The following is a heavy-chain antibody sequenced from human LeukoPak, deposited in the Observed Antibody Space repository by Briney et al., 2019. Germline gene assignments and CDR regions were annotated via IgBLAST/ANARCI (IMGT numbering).Heavy chain of an antibody. CDR1: GGSFSGYY. Sequence: SETLSLTCAVYGGSFSGYYWSWIRQPPGKGLEWIGEINHSGSTNYNPSLRSRVTISVDTSKNQFSLKLSSVTAADTAVYYCARARITMVWGVIRSAWFDPWGQGTLVTVSS. J-gene: IGHJ5*02. CDR3: ARARITMVWGVIRSAWFDP. CDR2: INHSGST. V-gene: IGHV4-34*01. D-gene: IGHD3-10*01.